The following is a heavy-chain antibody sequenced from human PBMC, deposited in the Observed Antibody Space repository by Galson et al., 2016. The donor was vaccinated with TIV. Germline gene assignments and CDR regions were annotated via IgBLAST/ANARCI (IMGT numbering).Heavy chain of an antibody. V-gene: IGHV3-9*01. J-gene: IGHJ6*02. CDR3: AKARGYGYGSPRDYYYGMDV. CDR2: ISSNSVNR. D-gene: IGHD5-18*01. CDR1: GFTFEDYG. Sequence: SLRLSCAASGFTFEDYGLHWVRQIPGKGLEWVSGISSNSVNRGSADSVKGRFTIFRDNAKKSLYVQMNSLRVEETALYYCAKARGYGYGSPRDYYYGMDVWGQGTTVTVSS.